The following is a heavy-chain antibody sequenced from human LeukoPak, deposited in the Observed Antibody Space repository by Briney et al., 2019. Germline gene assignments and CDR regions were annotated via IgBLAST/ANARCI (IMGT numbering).Heavy chain of an antibody. J-gene: IGHJ4*02. CDR3: ARGESSGNFDY. CDR2: IIPIFGTA. Sequence: SVKVSFKASGYTFTSYGISWVRQAPGQGLEWMGGIIPIFGTANYAQKFQGRVTITAHESTSTAYMELSSLRSEDTAVYYCARGESSGNFDYWGQGTLVTVSS. CDR1: GYTFTSYG. D-gene: IGHD3-22*01. V-gene: IGHV1-69*13.